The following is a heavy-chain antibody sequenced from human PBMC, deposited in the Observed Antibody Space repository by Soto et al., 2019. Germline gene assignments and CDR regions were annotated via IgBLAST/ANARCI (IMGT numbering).Heavy chain of an antibody. D-gene: IGHD3-22*01. CDR3: ARDLYDSSGHSEYFQH. CDR1: GYTFTSYY. V-gene: IGHV1-46*01. Sequence: EASVKVSCKASGYTFTSYYMHWVRQAPGQGLEWMGIINPSGGSTSYAQKFQGRVTMTRDTSTSTVYMELSSLRSEDTAVYYCARDLYDSSGHSEYFQHWGQGTLVTVSS. CDR2: INPSGGST. J-gene: IGHJ1*01.